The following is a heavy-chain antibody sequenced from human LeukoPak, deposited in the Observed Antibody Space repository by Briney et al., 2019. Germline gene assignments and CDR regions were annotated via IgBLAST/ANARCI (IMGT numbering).Heavy chain of an antibody. CDR1: GGTFSSYA. J-gene: IGHJ4*02. CDR2: IIPIFGTA. V-gene: IGHV1-69*05. Sequence: ASVKVSCKASGGTFSSYAISWVRQAPGQGLEWMGGIIPIFGTANYAQKLQGRVTMTTDTSTSTAYMELRSLRSDDTAVYYCARDTRDYFADYWGQGTLVTVSS. CDR3: ARDTRDYFADY. D-gene: IGHD2/OR15-2a*01.